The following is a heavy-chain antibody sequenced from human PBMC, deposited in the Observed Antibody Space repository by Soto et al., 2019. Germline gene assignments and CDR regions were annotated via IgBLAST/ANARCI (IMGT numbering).Heavy chain of an antibody. CDR1: GGTFSSYA. D-gene: IGHD3-22*01. CDR3: AREAGPITMIVVAYDAFDI. Sequence: SVKVSCKASGGTFSSYAISWVRRAPGQGLEWMGGIIPIFGTANYAQKFQGRVTITADESTSTAYMELSSLRSEDTAVYYCAREAGPITMIVVAYDAFDIWGQGTMVTVSS. CDR2: IIPIFGTA. V-gene: IGHV1-69*13. J-gene: IGHJ3*02.